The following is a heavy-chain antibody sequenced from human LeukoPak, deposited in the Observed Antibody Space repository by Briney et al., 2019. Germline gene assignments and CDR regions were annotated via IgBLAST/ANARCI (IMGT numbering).Heavy chain of an antibody. CDR1: GGSISSGSYY. D-gene: IGHD3-22*01. CDR3: ARGGFLAYYYDSSGAFDY. CDR2: IYTSGST. J-gene: IGHJ4*02. V-gene: IGHV4-61*02. Sequence: SETLSLTCTVSGGSISSGSYYWSWIRQPAGKGLEWIGRIYTSGSTNYNPSLKSRVTISVDTSKNQFSLKLSSVTAADTAVYYCARGGFLAYYYDSSGAFDYWGQGTLVTVSS.